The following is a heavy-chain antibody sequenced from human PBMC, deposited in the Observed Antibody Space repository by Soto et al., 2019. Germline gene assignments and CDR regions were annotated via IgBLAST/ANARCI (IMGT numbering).Heavy chain of an antibody. CDR2: INHSGST. CDR1: GGSFSGYY. CDR3: ARGDTSNSYYFDY. D-gene: IGHD6-6*01. Sequence: PSETLSLTCAAYGGSFSGYYWSWIRQPPGKGLEWIGEINHSGSTNYNPSLKSRVTISVDTSKNQFSLKLSSVTAADTAVYYCARGDTSNSYYFDYWGQGTLVTVSS. V-gene: IGHV4-34*01. J-gene: IGHJ4*02.